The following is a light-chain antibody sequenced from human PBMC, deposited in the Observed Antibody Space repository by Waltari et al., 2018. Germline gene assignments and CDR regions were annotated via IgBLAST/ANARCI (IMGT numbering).Light chain of an antibody. CDR1: SSNIGRDI. Sequence: QSVLTQSPSASGTSGQTVTISCSGSSSNIGRDIVNWYRHLPGTAPKLLIYNNNQRPSGVPDRFSGSKSGTSASLAISGLQSEDEADYYCAAWDDSLNGVVFGGGTKLSVL. J-gene: IGLJ2*01. CDR2: NNN. CDR3: AAWDDSLNGVV. V-gene: IGLV1-44*01.